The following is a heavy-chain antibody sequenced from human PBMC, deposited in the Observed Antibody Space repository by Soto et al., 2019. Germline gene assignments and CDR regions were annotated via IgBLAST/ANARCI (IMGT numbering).Heavy chain of an antibody. D-gene: IGHD3-3*01. J-gene: IGHJ4*02. CDR2: IYYSGST. V-gene: IGHV4-39*01. CDR3: ARHMARFLEWFQGGIDY. Sequence: QLQLQESGPGLVKPSETLSLTCTVSGGSISSSSYYWGWIRQPPGKGLEWIGSIYYSGSTYYNPSLKSRVTISVDTSKNQFSLKLSSVTAADTAVYYCARHMARFLEWFQGGIDYWGQGTLVTVSS. CDR1: GGSISSSSYY.